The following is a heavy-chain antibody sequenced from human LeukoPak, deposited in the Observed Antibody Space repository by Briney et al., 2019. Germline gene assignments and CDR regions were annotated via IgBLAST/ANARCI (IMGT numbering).Heavy chain of an antibody. CDR3: ARSPHYGSGSSEPRHYYYYYGMDV. Sequence: ASVKVSCKASGYTFISYGISWVRQAPGQGLEWMGWISAYNGNTNYAQKLQGRVTMTTDTSTSTAYMELRSLRSDDTAVYYCARSPHYGSGSSEPRHYYYYYGMDVWGQGTTVTVSS. J-gene: IGHJ6*02. D-gene: IGHD3-10*01. V-gene: IGHV1-18*01. CDR1: GYTFISYG. CDR2: ISAYNGNT.